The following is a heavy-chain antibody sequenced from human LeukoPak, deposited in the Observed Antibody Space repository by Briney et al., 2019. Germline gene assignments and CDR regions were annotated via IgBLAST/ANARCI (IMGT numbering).Heavy chain of an antibody. V-gene: IGHV1-2*02. D-gene: IGHD3-22*01. CDR1: GYTFTGYY. J-gene: IGHJ4*02. Sequence: GASVKVSCKASGYTFTGYYVHWVRQAPGQGLEWMGWINPNSGGSSYAQKFQGRVTVTRDTSISTAYMELSRLRSDDTAVYYCARVTTVTVVNSRAYSLGYWGQGTLVTVSS. CDR3: ARVTTVTVVNSRAYSLGY. CDR2: INPNSGGS.